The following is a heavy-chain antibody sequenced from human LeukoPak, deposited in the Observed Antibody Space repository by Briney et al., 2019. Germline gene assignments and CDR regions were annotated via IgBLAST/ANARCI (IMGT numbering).Heavy chain of an antibody. CDR2: IYPGDSDT. CDR1: GYSFTSYW. CDR3: ARQTEWELPYFDY. Sequence: GESLKISCKGCGYSFTSYWNGWVRQMPGKGLEWMGIIYPGDSDTRYSPSFQGQVTISADKSISTAYLQWSSLKASDTAMYYCARQTEWELPYFDYWGQGTLVTVSS. V-gene: IGHV5-51*01. D-gene: IGHD1-26*01. J-gene: IGHJ4*02.